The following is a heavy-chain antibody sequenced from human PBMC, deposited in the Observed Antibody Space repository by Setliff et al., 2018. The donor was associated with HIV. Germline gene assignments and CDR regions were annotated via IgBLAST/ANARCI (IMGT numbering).Heavy chain of an antibody. D-gene: IGHD6-6*01. CDR2: IYCSGST. J-gene: IGHJ3*02. CDR1: GGSISSGGSY. Sequence: SETLSLTCTVSGGSISSGGSYWSWTRQVPGKGLEWIGLIYCSGSTYYHPSLKGRVAISVETSQHQLSPSTNYVTAADTGFYYCTRDRSSWSGGPNDAFDIWGHGTMVTVTS. CDR3: TRDRSSWSGGPNDAFDI. V-gene: IGHV4-31*03.